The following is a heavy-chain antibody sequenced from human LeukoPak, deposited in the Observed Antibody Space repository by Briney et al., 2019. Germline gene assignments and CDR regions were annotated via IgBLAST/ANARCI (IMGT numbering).Heavy chain of an antibody. Sequence: SVKVSCKASGGTFSSYAISWVRQAPGQGLEWMGRIIPILGIANDAQKFQGRVTITADKSTSTAYMELSSLRSEDTAVYYCARDGEYCSGGSCYQAFDMWGQGTMVTVSS. CDR3: ARDGEYCSGGSCYQAFDM. J-gene: IGHJ3*02. CDR1: GGTFSSYA. D-gene: IGHD2-15*01. V-gene: IGHV1-69*04. CDR2: IIPILGIA.